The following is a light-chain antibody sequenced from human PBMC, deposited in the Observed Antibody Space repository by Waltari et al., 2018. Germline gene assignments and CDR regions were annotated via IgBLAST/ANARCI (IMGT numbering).Light chain of an antibody. Sequence: DIQMTQSPSSLSAYVGDRVSITCRASQGIINYLAWYQQKPGKVPKLLIYAASTLQSGVPSRFSGSGSGTDFTLTISSLQPEDAATYYCQKYVNAPARFGQGTKVEIK. CDR3: QKYVNAPAR. J-gene: IGKJ1*01. CDR2: AAS. V-gene: IGKV1-27*01. CDR1: QGIINY.